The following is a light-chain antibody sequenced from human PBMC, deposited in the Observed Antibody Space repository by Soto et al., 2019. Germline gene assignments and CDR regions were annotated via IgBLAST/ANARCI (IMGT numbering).Light chain of an antibody. CDR3: QQYQSYFLT. V-gene: IGKV1-5*01. CDR1: QSISSW. CDR2: DAS. Sequence: DIQMTQSPSTLSASVGDRVTITCRASQSISSWLAWYQQKPGKAPKLLIYDASSLESGVPSRFSGSGSGTEFTLTISGLQPDDFATYYCQQYQSYFLTFGPGTTVDMK. J-gene: IGKJ3*01.